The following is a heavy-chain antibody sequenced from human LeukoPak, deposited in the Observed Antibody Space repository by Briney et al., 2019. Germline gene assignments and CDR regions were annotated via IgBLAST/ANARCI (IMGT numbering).Heavy chain of an antibody. CDR1: GGSISSSSYY. CDR3: ASLRERSYYARGFDY. Sequence: SETLSLTCTVSGGSISSSSYYWGWIRQPPGKGLEWIGNMYYSGSTYYNPSLKSRVTISLDTSKNQFSLKLSSVTAADTAVYYCASLRERSYYARGFDYWGQGTLVTVSS. CDR2: MYYSGST. V-gene: IGHV4-39*01. D-gene: IGHD1-26*01. J-gene: IGHJ4*02.